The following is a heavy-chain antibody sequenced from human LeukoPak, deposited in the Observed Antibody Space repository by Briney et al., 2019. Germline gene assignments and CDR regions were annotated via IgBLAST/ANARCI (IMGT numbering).Heavy chain of an antibody. CDR1: GFTFSSYE. V-gene: IGHV3-48*03. J-gene: IGHJ4*02. Sequence: PGGSLRLSCAASGFTFSSYEMNWVRQAPGKGLEWVSYISSSGSTIYYADSVKGRFTISRDNAKNSLYLQMNSLRAEDTAVYYCASTGNEYQPLGAMGNFDYWGQGTLVTVSS. D-gene: IGHD2-2*01. CDR2: ISSSGSTI. CDR3: ASTGNEYQPLGAMGNFDY.